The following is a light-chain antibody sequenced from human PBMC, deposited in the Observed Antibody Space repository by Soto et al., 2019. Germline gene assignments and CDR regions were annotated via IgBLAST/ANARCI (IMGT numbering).Light chain of an antibody. J-gene: IGKJ4*01. CDR1: ESVRSN. V-gene: IGKV3-15*01. CDR2: GTS. CDR3: QQYYNWSLS. Sequence: EIVMTHSPSTLSVSPEERATLSCRASESVRSNLAGYQQKPGQAPRLLIYGTSTRVTGIPARFSGSGSGTEFTLTICCLQSEDFAVYYCQQYYNWSLSFGGGTKVDIK.